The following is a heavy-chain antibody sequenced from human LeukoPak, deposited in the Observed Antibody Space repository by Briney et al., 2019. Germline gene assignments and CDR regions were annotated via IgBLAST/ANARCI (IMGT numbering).Heavy chain of an antibody. CDR2: VSGSGTNT. V-gene: IGHV3-23*01. CDR1: GFAFSTYA. CDR3: AKDLRDIVVVVGAHSS. Sequence: QPGGSLRLSCAASGFAFSTYAMTWVRQAPGKGLEWVSTVSGSGTNTYYADSVKGRFTISRDNSKSTLYLQMNSLRAEDTAVYYCAKDLRDIVVVVGAHSSWGQGTLVTVSS. D-gene: IGHD2-15*01. J-gene: IGHJ4*02.